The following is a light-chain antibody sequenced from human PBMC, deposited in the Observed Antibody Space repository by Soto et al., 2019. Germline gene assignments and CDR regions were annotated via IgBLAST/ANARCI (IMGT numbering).Light chain of an antibody. Sequence: EIVLTQSPGTLSLSPGERATLSCRASQSVSSSYLAWYQQKPGQAPRLLIYGASSRATGIPDRFSGSGSGTDFNFTISRPEPEDFAVYYCQPYGSSPFTFGPGTKVDI. V-gene: IGKV3-20*01. CDR2: GAS. CDR3: QPYGSSPFT. CDR1: QSVSSSY. J-gene: IGKJ3*01.